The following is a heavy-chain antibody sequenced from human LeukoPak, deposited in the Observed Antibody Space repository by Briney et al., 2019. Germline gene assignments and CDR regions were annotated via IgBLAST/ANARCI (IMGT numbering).Heavy chain of an antibody. Sequence: GGSLRLSCAGFGFTFSNYEMNWIRQAPGKGLEWVSYITGNGGNVNYADSVKGRFTISRDNAKNSLYLQMSSLRVEDTAIYYCAREGESADRDAFDIWGQGTMVTVSS. D-gene: IGHD3-16*01. CDR2: ITGNGGNV. J-gene: IGHJ3*02. CDR1: GFTFSNYE. CDR3: AREGESADRDAFDI. V-gene: IGHV3-48*03.